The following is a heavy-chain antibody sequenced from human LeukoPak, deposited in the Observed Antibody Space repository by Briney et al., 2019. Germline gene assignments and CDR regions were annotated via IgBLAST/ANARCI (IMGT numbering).Heavy chain of an antibody. J-gene: IGHJ3*02. V-gene: IGHV4-34*01. CDR1: GGSFSGYY. CDR3: ARGSGVLRYFDWAPGARAFDI. CDR2: INHSGST. Sequence: PSETLSLTCAVYGGSFSGYYWSWIRQPPGKGLGWIGEINHSGSTNYNPSLKSRVTISVDTSKNQFSLKLSSVTAADTAVYYCARGSGVLRYFDWAPGARAFDIWGQGTMVTVSS. D-gene: IGHD3-9*01.